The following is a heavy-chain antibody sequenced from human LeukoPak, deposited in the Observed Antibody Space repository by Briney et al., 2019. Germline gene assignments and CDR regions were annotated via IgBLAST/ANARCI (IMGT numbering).Heavy chain of an antibody. V-gene: IGHV3-7*03. Sequence: GGSLRLSCTASGFTFSDYWMTWVRQAPGKGLEWVANIKQDGSEKYYVDSVKGRFTISRDNAKNSLYLQMNSLRAEDTAVYYCARDVLWAAAGMNYYYYYGMDVWGQGTTVTVSS. D-gene: IGHD6-13*01. CDR3: ARDVLWAAAGMNYYYYYGMDV. J-gene: IGHJ6*02. CDR2: IKQDGSEK. CDR1: GFTFSDYW.